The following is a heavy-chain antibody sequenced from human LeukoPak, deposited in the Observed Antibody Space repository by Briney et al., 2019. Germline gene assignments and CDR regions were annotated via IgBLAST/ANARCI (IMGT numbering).Heavy chain of an antibody. CDR3: ARSFLVLQINWFDP. Sequence: EASVKVSCKASGYTFTGYYMHWVRQAPGQGLEWMGWINPNSGGTNYAQKFQGRVTMTRDTSISTAYMELSRLRSDDTAVYYCARSFLVLQINWFDPWGQGTLVTVSS. J-gene: IGHJ5*02. CDR2: INPNSGGT. D-gene: IGHD2/OR15-2a*01. CDR1: GYTFTGYY. V-gene: IGHV1-2*02.